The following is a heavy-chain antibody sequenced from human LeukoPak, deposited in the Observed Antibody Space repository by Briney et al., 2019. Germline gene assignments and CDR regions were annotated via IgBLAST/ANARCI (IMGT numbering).Heavy chain of an antibody. CDR2: ISAYNGNT. D-gene: IGHD4-17*01. CDR1: GYTFTSYG. J-gene: IGHJ3*02. CDR3: ARCCGDYDAFDI. V-gene: IGHV1-18*01. Sequence: ASVTVSCMASGYTFTSYGISWVRQAPGQGLEWMGWISAYNGNTNYAQKLQGRVTMTTDTSTSTAYMELRSLRSDDTAVYYCARCCGDYDAFDIWGQGTMVTVSS.